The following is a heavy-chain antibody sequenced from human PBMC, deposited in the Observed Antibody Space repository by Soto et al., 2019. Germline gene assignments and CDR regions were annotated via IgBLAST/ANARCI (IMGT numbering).Heavy chain of an antibody. J-gene: IGHJ4*02. D-gene: IGHD5-18*01. V-gene: IGHV3-30-3*01. Sequence: GGSLRLSCAASGFEFRNYAMHWVRQSPGKGPEWVAITSDDGDIQYYADSVKGRFTISRDNSKNTLYLQMTSLRSEDAAVYFCARAVDAAMDPLDYWGQGTLVTVSS. CDR3: ARAVDAAMDPLDY. CDR1: GFEFRNYA. CDR2: TSDDGDIQ.